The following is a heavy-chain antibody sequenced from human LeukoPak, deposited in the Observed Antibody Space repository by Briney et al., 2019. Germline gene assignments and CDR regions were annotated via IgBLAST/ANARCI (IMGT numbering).Heavy chain of an antibody. CDR1: GFTFSSYV. V-gene: IGHV3-23*01. CDR3: AKGDVVAPAAVGY. D-gene: IGHD2-2*01. J-gene: IGHJ4*02. Sequence: GGSLGLSCAASGFTFSSYVTSWVRQAPGKGLEWVSAISGSGGSTYYADSVKGRFTISRDNSKNTLYLQMNSLRAEDTAVYYCAKGDVVAPAAVGYWGQGTLVTVSS. CDR2: ISGSGGST.